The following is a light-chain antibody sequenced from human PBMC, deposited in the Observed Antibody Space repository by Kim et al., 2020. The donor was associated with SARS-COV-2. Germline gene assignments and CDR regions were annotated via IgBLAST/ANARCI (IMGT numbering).Light chain of an antibody. J-gene: IGLJ1*01. CDR1: SSNIGRRS. V-gene: IGLV1-44*01. CDR3: ATWDDSLNAYV. CDR2: NDN. Sequence: GQRVTISCSGRSSNIGRRSVNWFLQLPGTTPKLLIYNDNQRPSGVSDRFSGSRSGTSASLAISGLQSEDGADFYCATWDDSLNAYVFGTGTKVTVL.